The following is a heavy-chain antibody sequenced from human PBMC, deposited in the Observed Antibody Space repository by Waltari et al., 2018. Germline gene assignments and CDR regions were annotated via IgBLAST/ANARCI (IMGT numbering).Heavy chain of an antibody. J-gene: IGHJ4*02. V-gene: IGHV1-69-2*01. CDR3: ATVSTYYYGSGSYFPFDY. Sequence: EVQLVQSGAEVKKPGATVKISCKVSGYTFTDYYMHWVQQAPGKGLEWMGLVDPEEGETIYAEKFQGRVTITADTSTDTAYMELSSLRSEDTAVYYCATVSTYYYGSGSYFPFDYWGQGTLVTVSS. D-gene: IGHD3-10*01. CDR1: GYTFTDYY. CDR2: VDPEEGET.